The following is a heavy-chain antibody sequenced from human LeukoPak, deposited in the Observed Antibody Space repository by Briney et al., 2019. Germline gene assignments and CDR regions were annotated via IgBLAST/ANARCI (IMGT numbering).Heavy chain of an antibody. CDR1: GGSISSYY. Sequence: PSETLSLTCTVSGGSISSYYWSWIRQPAGKGLEWIGRIYTSGSTNYNPSLKSRVTMSVDTSKNQFSLKLSSVTAADTAVYYCARDYCDSRSKAYFDYWGQGTLVTVSS. CDR2: IYTSGST. J-gene: IGHJ4*02. D-gene: IGHD3-22*01. CDR3: ARDYCDSRSKAYFDY. V-gene: IGHV4-4*07.